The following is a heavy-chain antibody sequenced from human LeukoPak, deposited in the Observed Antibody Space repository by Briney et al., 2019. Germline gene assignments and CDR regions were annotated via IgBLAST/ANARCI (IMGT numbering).Heavy chain of an antibody. D-gene: IGHD5-24*01. Sequence: NPSETLSLTCAVYGGSFSGYYWSWIRQPPGRGLEWIGESIDTGSTNYNPSLKSRVTVSVDTSKNQFSLKLISVTAADTAVYYCARRVRFGDGWIFDYWGRGIPVTVSS. CDR1: GGSFSGYY. V-gene: IGHV4-34*12. CDR3: ARRVRFGDGWIFDY. CDR2: SIDTGST. J-gene: IGHJ4*02.